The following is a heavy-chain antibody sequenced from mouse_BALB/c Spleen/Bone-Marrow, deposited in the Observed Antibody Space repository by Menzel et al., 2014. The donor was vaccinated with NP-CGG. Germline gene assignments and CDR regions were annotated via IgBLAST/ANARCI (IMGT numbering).Heavy chain of an antibody. V-gene: IGHV4-1*02. D-gene: IGHD1-1*01. Sequence: VQLQQSGGGLVQPGGSLKVSCAASGFDFSRYWVSWVRQAPGKGLEWIGEINPDSSTINYTPSLKDKFIISRDNAKNTLYLQMSKVRSEDTALYYCARENYYGSSYPMDYWGQGTSVTVSS. CDR3: ARENYYGSSYPMDY. CDR2: INPDSSTI. J-gene: IGHJ4*01. CDR1: GFDFSRYW.